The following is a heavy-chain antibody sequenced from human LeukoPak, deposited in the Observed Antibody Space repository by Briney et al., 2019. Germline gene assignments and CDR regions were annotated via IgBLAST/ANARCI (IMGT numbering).Heavy chain of an antibody. Sequence: SVKVSCKASGGTFSSYAISWVRQAPGQGLEWMGGIIPIFGTANYAQKFQGRVTITADESTSTAYMELSSLRSEDTAVYYCARAALGWLRREDWFDPWGQGTLVTVSS. CDR2: IIPIFGTA. D-gene: IGHD5-24*01. CDR1: GGTFSSYA. CDR3: ARAALGWLRREDWFDP. J-gene: IGHJ5*02. V-gene: IGHV1-69*13.